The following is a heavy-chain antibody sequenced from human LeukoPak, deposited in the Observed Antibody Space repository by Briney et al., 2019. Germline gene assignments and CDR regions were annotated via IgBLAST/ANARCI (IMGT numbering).Heavy chain of an antibody. CDR1: GYSFTSYW. CDR2: IYPGDSDT. CDR3: ARFEERGYQLPYPAG. Sequence: GESLKISCKGSGYSFTSYWIGWVRQMPGKGLEWMGIIYPGDSDTTYSPSFQGQVTISADKSISTAYLQWSSLKASDTAMYYCARFEERGYQLPYPAGWGQGTLVTVSS. D-gene: IGHD2-2*02. V-gene: IGHV5-51*01. J-gene: IGHJ4*02.